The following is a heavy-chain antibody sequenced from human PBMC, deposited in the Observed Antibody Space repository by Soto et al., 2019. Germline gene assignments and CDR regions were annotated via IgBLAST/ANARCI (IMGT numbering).Heavy chain of an antibody. CDR1: GFSFSSHW. J-gene: IGHJ4*02. Sequence: EVQLVESGGGLVQPGGSLRLSCAASGFSFSSHWMHWVRKAPGKGLEWVARITSDGKTTGYADSVKGRFTISRDNAKNTLYLQMNSLRPEDTGLYYCAKDKVYSNYEHYFDYWGQGTLVTVSS. D-gene: IGHD4-4*01. V-gene: IGHV3-74*01. CDR3: AKDKVYSNYEHYFDY. CDR2: ITSDGKTT.